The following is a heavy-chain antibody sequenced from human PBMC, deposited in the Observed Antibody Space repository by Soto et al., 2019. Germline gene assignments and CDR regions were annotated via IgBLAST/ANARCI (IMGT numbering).Heavy chain of an antibody. D-gene: IGHD1-26*01. CDR1: GYTFTNYW. Sequence: GESLKPSCKGSGYTFTNYWIVWVRQAPGKGLEWMGLIYPGDSDTRYNPSFQGQVTISADKSTNTAYLQWTNLMASDSAIYYWARSGRGGLGGWDFFAPWGQETKVTV. CDR2: IYPGDSDT. J-gene: IGHJ5*02. CDR3: ARSGRGGLGGWDFFAP. V-gene: IGHV5-51*01.